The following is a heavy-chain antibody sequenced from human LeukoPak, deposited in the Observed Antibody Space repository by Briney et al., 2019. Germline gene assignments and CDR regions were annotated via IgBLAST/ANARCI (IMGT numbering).Heavy chain of an antibody. Sequence: GESLKISCKASGCIFTTSWIGWVRQMPGKGLEWMGIIYPGDSDTRYSPSFQGQVTISADKSISTAYLQWNSLKASDTAMYYCARAYSGSWYHWGQGTLVTVSS. CDR2: IYPGDSDT. J-gene: IGHJ5*02. D-gene: IGHD6-13*01. CDR3: ARAYSGSWYH. V-gene: IGHV5-51*01. CDR1: GCIFTTSW.